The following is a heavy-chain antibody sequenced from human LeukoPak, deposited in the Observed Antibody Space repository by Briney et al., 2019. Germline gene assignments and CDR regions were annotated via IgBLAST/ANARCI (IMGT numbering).Heavy chain of an antibody. CDR3: ARDSIGLYSDY. Sequence: KASETLSLTCTVSGGSITGYYWSWIRQPPGKGLEWIGYISYTGGTNYNPSLKNRVTISVDTSKNHFSLRLSSVTAADTAMYYCARDSIGLYSDYWGQGTLVTVSS. CDR2: ISYTGGT. CDR1: GGSITGYY. D-gene: IGHD3-10*02. J-gene: IGHJ4*02. V-gene: IGHV4-59*01.